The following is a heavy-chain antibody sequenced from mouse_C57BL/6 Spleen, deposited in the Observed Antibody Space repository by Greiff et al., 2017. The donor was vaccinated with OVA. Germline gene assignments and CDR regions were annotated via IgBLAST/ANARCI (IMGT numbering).Heavy chain of an antibody. CDR1: GYAFTNYL. V-gene: IGHV1-54*01. J-gene: IGHJ3*01. Sequence: QVQLKQSGAELVRPGTSVKVSCKASGYAFTNYLIEWVKQRPGQGLEWIGVINPGSGGTNYNEKFKGKATLTADKSSSTAYMQLSSLTSEDSAVYFCAREGAYYGNSAWFAYWGQGTLVTVSA. CDR2: INPGSGGT. D-gene: IGHD2-10*01. CDR3: AREGAYYGNSAWFAY.